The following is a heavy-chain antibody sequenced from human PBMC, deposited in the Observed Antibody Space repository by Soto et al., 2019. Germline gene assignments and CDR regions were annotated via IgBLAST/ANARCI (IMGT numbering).Heavy chain of an antibody. V-gene: IGHV3-30*18. CDR1: GFTFSSYG. CDR3: AKVWSPNYGMDV. Sequence: LRLSCAASGFTFSSYGMHWVRQAPGKGLEWVAVISYDGSNKYYADSVKGRFTISRDNSKNTLYLQMNSLRAEDTAVYYCAKVWSPNYGMDVWGQGTTVTVSS. CDR2: ISYDGSNK. J-gene: IGHJ6*02. D-gene: IGHD1-26*01.